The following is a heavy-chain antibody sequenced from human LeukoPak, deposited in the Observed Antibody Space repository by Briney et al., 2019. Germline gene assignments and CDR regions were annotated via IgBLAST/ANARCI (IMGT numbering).Heavy chain of an antibody. CDR1: GFTFSSYS. CDR2: ISSSSSYI. CDR3: ARGNFDY. V-gene: IGHV3-21*01. Sequence: GGSLRLSCAASGFTFSSYSMNWVRQAPGKGLEWVSSISSSSSYIYYADSVKGRFTISRDNSKNTLYLQMGSLRAEDMAVYYCARGNFDYWGQGTLVTVSS. J-gene: IGHJ4*02.